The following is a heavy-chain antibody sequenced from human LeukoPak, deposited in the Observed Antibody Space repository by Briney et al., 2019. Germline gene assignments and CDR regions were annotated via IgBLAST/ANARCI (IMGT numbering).Heavy chain of an antibody. D-gene: IGHD5-12*01. V-gene: IGHV3-23*01. J-gene: IGHJ4*02. Sequence: GGSLRLSCAVSGFTFSSNALSWVRQAPGKGLEWVSCISSSGGNTYYADSVKGRFTISRDNSNNTLFLQMHSLRAENTAMYYCASNSGYDSAYWGQGTLVTVSS. CDR2: ISSSGGNT. CDR3: ASNSGYDSAY. CDR1: GFTFSSNA.